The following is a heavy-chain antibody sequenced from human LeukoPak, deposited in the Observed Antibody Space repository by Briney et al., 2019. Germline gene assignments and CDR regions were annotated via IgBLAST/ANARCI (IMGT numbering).Heavy chain of an antibody. CDR1: GYSFTSYW. D-gene: IGHD5-12*01. V-gene: IGHV5-51*01. J-gene: IGHJ5*02. CDR2: IYPGDSDT. CDR3: ARLGYSGYEGAWFDP. Sequence: GESLKISCKGSGYSFTSYWIGWVRQMPGKGLEWMGIIYPGDSDTRYSPSFQGQVTISADKSISTAYLQWSSLKASDTAMYYCARLGYSGYEGAWFDPWGQGTPLTVSS.